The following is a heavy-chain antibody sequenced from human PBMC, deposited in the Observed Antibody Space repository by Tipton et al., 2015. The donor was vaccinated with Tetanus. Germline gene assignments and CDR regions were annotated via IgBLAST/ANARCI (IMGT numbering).Heavy chain of an antibody. Sequence: SLRLSCAASGFTFSSYAMHWVRQAPGKGLEWVAVISYDGSNKYYADSVKGRFTTSRDNSKNTLYLQMNSLRAEDTAVYYCARDALYSGSYYGDWFDPWGQGTLVTVSS. CDR2: ISYDGSNK. CDR3: ARDALYSGSYYGDWFDP. J-gene: IGHJ5*02. V-gene: IGHV3-30-3*01. D-gene: IGHD1-26*01. CDR1: GFTFSSYA.